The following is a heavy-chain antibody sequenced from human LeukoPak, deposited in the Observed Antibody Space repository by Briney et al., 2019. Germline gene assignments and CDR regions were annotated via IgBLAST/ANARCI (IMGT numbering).Heavy chain of an antibody. Sequence: PGGSLRLSCAASGFTFSSYSMNWVRQAPGKGLEWVSSISSSSSYIYYAASVKGRFTISRDNAKNSLYLQMNSLRAEDTAVYYCARSLYGVNYGDAFDIWGQGTMVTVSS. D-gene: IGHD4-23*01. V-gene: IGHV3-21*01. CDR1: GFTFSSYS. CDR2: ISSSSSYI. J-gene: IGHJ3*02. CDR3: ARSLYGVNYGDAFDI.